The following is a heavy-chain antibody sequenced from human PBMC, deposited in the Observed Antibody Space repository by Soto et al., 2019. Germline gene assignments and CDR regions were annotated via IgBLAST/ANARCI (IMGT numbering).Heavy chain of an antibody. Sequence: SETLSLTCTVSGGSISSYYWSWIRQPPGKGLEWIGYIYYSGSTNYNPSLKSRVTISVDTSKNQFSLKLTSVTAADTAVYYCARRYGGNFDYWRQRTLVTVSS. D-gene: IGHD1-26*01. CDR1: GGSISSYY. J-gene: IGHJ4*02. V-gene: IGHV4-59*01. CDR3: ARRYGGNFDY. CDR2: IYYSGST.